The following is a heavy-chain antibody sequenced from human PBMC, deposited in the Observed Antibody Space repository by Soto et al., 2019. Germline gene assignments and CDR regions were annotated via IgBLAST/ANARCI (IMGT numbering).Heavy chain of an antibody. CDR1: GFTFSSYG. J-gene: IGHJ4*02. CDR3: ARDKFPRIAVAGTLSDY. Sequence: GGSLRLSCAASGFTFSSYGMHWVRQAPGKGLEWVAVIWYDGSNKYYADSVKGRFTISRDNSKNTLYLQMNSLRAEDTAVYYCARDKFPRIAVAGTLSDYWGQGTLVTVSS. D-gene: IGHD6-19*01. V-gene: IGHV3-33*01. CDR2: IWYDGSNK.